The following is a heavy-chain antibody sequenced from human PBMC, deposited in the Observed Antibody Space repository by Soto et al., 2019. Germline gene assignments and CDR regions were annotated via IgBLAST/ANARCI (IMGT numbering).Heavy chain of an antibody. CDR3: AHRQDGSLHPVGYFDY. V-gene: IGHV2-5*02. Sequence: QITLKESGPTLVKPTQTLTLTCTFSGFSLSTSGVGVGWIRQPPGKALEWLALIYWDDDKRYSPSLKSRLTITQHTSKTQVVLTTTNMDPVDTATYYCAHRQDGSLHPVGYFDYWGQGTLVTVSS. D-gene: IGHD1-26*01. J-gene: IGHJ4*02. CDR1: GFSLSTSGVG. CDR2: IYWDDDK.